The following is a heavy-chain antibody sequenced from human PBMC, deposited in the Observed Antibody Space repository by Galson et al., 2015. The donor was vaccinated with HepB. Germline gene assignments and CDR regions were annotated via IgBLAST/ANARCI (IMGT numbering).Heavy chain of an antibody. CDR1: GFTFSIYA. J-gene: IGHJ6*02. V-gene: IGHV3-30*04. Sequence: SLRLSCAASGFTFSIYAMHWVRQAPGKGLEWVAVISFDGSYEYYADSVRGRFTVSRDNSKNTLYLQMNSLRSEDTAVYYCATDFWSGYLRLYYYYGMDVWGQGTTVTVSS. CDR3: ATDFWSGYLRLYYYYGMDV. CDR2: ISFDGSYE. D-gene: IGHD3-3*01.